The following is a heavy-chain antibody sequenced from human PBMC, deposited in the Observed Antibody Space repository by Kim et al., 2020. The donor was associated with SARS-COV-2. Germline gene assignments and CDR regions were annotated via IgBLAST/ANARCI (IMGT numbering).Heavy chain of an antibody. CDR3: ARDPTTTNWYRFDP. J-gene: IGHJ5*02. CDR2: ISSDGSST. Sequence: GGSLRLSCAGSGFTFSSYWMHWVRQAPGKGLVWVSHISSDGSSTSYVDYVKGRFTITRDNAKNTMYLQMNSLRAEDSALYYCARDPTTTNWYRFDPWGQGTLVIVSS. CDR1: GFTFSSYW. V-gene: IGHV3-74*01. D-gene: IGHD1-1*01.